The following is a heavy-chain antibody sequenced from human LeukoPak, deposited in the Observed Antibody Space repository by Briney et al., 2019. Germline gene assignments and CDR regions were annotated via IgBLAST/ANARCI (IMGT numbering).Heavy chain of an antibody. CDR3: ARHPGSGSYYYFDY. J-gene: IGHJ4*02. CDR2: FLYSGTT. D-gene: IGHD3-10*01. Sequence: SETLSLTCTVSGGSISGGSISSSSYYWGWIRQSPGKGLEWIGSFLYSGTTYYNPSLMSRVTISVDTSKNQFSLKLSSVTAADTAVYYCARHPGSGSYYYFDYWGQGTLVTVSS. CDR1: GGSISSSSYY. V-gene: IGHV4-39*01.